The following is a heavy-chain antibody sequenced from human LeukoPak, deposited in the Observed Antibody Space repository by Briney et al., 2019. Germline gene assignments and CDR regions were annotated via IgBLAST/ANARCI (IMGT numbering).Heavy chain of an antibody. Sequence: PGGSLRLSCAASGFTFSSYEMNWVRQAPGKGLEWVSYISSSGSTIYYADSVKGRFTISRDNAKNSLYLQMNSLRAEDTAVYYCAGVGQREVSGYDSRPYYYYGMDVWGKGTTVTVSS. CDR2: ISSSGSTI. CDR1: GFTFSSYE. V-gene: IGHV3-48*03. D-gene: IGHD5-12*01. CDR3: AGVGQREVSGYDSRPYYYYGMDV. J-gene: IGHJ6*04.